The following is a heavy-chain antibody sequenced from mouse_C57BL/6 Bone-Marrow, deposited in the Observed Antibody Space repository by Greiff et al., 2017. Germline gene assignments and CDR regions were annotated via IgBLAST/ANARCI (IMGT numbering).Heavy chain of an antibody. J-gene: IGHJ3*01. V-gene: IGHV3-6*01. Sequence: EVQRVESGPGLVKPSQSLSLTCSVTGYSITSGYYWNWIRQFPGNKLEWMGYISYDGSNNYNPSLKNRISITRDTSKNQFFLKLNSVTTEDTATYYCAREDYGNYEEFAYWGQGTRVTVSA. CDR3: AREDYGNYEEFAY. D-gene: IGHD2-1*01. CDR2: ISYDGSN. CDR1: GYSITSGYY.